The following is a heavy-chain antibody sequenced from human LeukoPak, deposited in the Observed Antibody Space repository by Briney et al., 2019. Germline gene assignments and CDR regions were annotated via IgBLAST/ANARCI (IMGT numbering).Heavy chain of an antibody. J-gene: IGHJ4*02. Sequence: PGGSLRLSCAASGFTVSSNYMSWVRQAPGKGLEWVSVIYSGGSTYYADSVKGRFTISRDNSKNTLCLQMNSLRAEDTAVYYCARDQRHYDSNAYYFDYWGQGTLVTVSS. V-gene: IGHV3-66*01. CDR2: IYSGGST. CDR3: ARDQRHYDSNAYYFDY. CDR1: GFTVSSNY. D-gene: IGHD3-22*01.